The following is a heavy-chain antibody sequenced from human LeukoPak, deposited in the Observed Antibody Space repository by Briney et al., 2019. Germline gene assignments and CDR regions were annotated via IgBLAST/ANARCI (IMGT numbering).Heavy chain of an antibody. CDR1: GYTFTSYA. CDR2: INAGNGNK. Sequence: GASVKVSCKASGYTFTSYAMYWVRQAPGQRLEWMGWINAGNGNKKYSQKFQGRVTITRDTSASTAYMELSSLRSEDTAVYYCARTPGGYYCDHWGQGTLVTVSS. J-gene: IGHJ4*02. CDR3: ARTPGGYYCDH. D-gene: IGHD4-23*01. V-gene: IGHV1-3*01.